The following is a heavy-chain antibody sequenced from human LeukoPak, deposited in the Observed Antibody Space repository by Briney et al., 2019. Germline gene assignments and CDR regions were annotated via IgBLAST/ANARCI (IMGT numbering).Heavy chain of an antibody. V-gene: IGHV3-23*01. CDR1: GFTFSRNA. CDR3: AKDPYGTRYFDY. J-gene: IGHJ4*02. D-gene: IGHD2-2*01. CDR2: LSGSGGDT. Sequence: GGSLRLSCAASGFTFSRNALSWVRQAPGKGLEWVSSLSGSGGDTYCADSVKGRFTISRDNAKNMVYLQMNSLRAEDTAVYYCAKDPYGTRYFDYWGQGTLVTVSS.